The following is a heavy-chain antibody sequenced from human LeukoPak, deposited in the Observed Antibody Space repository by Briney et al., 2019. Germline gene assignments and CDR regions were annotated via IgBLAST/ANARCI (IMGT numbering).Heavy chain of an antibody. CDR1: GFIFSSYT. V-gene: IGHV3-48*02. J-gene: IGHJ4*02. D-gene: IGHD6-19*01. CDR3: ARDGFRYSSGWYFDL. Sequence: GGSLRLSCAASGFIFSSYTMNWVRQAPGKGLECISHFSSSSGNVYYADSVKGRYTISRDNAKSSLYLQMNSLRDEDTALYYCARDGFRYSSGWYFDLWGQGTLVTVSS. CDR2: FSSSSGNV.